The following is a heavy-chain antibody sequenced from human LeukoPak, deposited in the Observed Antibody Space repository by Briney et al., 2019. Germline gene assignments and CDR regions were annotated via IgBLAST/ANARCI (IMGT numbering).Heavy chain of an antibody. Sequence: GGSLRLSCAASGFTFDDYAMHWVRQAPGKGLEWVSGISWNSGSIGYADSVKGRFTISRDNAKNSLYLQMNSLRAEDTAVYYCARHQYSSSWYDYWGQGTLVTVSS. J-gene: IGHJ4*02. CDR1: GFTFDDYA. CDR3: ARHQYSSSWYDY. CDR2: ISWNSGSI. D-gene: IGHD6-13*01. V-gene: IGHV3-9*01.